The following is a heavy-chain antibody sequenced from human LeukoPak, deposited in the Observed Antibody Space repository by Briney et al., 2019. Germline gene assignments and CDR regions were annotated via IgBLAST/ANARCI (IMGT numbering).Heavy chain of an antibody. CDR3: ARDKGGRYCSSTSCYGGWFDP. D-gene: IGHD2-2*01. Sequence: SETLSLTCTVSGGSISSGGYYWSWIRQHPGKGLEWIGYIYYSGSTYYNPSLKSRVTISVDTSKNQFSLKLSSVTAADTAVYYCARDKGGRYCSSTSCYGGWFDPWGRGTLVTVSS. V-gene: IGHV4-31*03. CDR2: IYYSGST. J-gene: IGHJ5*02. CDR1: GGSISSGGYY.